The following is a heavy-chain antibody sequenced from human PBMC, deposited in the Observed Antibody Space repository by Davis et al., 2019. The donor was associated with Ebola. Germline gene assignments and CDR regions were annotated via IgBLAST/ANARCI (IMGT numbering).Heavy chain of an antibody. CDR1: GFTFSSYS. CDR3: ASLIAVAGITFYWYFDL. D-gene: IGHD6-19*01. V-gene: IGHV3-21*01. J-gene: IGHJ2*01. CDR2: ISSSSSYI. Sequence: GESLKISCAASGFTFSSYSMNWVRQAPGKGLEWVSSISSSSSYIYYAGSVKGRFTISRDNAKNSLYLQMNSLRAEDTAVYYCASLIAVAGITFYWYFDLWGRGTLVTVSS.